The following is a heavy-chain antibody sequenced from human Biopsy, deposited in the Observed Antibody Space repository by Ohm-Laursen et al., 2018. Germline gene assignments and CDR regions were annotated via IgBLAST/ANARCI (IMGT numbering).Heavy chain of an antibody. J-gene: IGHJ3*01. CDR3: ARAFGGAYYSYAFDL. D-gene: IGHD2-21*02. V-gene: IGHV1-18*01. Sequence: ESLKISCKASGYTFYSYGITWVRQAPGQGLEWMGWITADNTNSAQKFQGRLTMTTDISPGTAYMDLKGLRSDDTAIYYCARAFGGAYYSYAFDLWGQGTLVTVSS. CDR1: GYTFYSYG. CDR2: ITADNT.